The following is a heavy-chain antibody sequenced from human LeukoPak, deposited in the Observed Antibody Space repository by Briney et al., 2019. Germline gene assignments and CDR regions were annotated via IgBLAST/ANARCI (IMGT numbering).Heavy chain of an antibody. CDR3: ARDWVGYCSSTSCYTLGDYYYYYMDV. CDR1: GGTFSTYT. Sequence: ASVKVSCKDSGGTFSTYTLNWVRQAPGQGLEWMGRIDPLRDIVNYAQKFQGRVTITADKSSNTAYMELASLTSEDTAVYYCARDWVGYCSSTSCYTLGDYYYYYMDVWGKGTTVTVSS. J-gene: IGHJ6*03. CDR2: IDPLRDIV. V-gene: IGHV1-69*04. D-gene: IGHD2-2*02.